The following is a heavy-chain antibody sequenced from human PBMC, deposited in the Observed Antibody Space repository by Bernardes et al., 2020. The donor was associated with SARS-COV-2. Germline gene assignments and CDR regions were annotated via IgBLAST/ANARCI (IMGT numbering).Heavy chain of an antibody. Sequence: GGSLRLSRTASGFTFSRYEMNWVRQAPGKGLEWVSYISSSDNTKYYADSVKGRFTVSRDNARNTLYLQINGLRVEDTAVYYCARGGNHFDGSPPFDNWGQGSLVTVSS. CDR1: GFTFSRYE. CDR2: ISSSDNTK. CDR3: ARGGNHFDGSPPFDN. V-gene: IGHV3-48*03. D-gene: IGHD1-1*01. J-gene: IGHJ4*02.